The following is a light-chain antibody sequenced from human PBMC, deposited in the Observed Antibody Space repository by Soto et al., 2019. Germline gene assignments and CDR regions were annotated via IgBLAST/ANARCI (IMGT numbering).Light chain of an antibody. CDR3: CSYTTSNTRQIV. CDR2: DVS. CDR1: SSDGGGYNY. J-gene: IGLJ1*01. Sequence: LAPPASVSGSPGQSITISCTGTSSDGGGYNYVSWYRQHPGKAPKFMIYDVSSRPSGVSNRFSGSKSGNTASLTISGLQAEDEVDYYCCSYTTSNTRQIVFGTGTKVTVL. V-gene: IGLV2-14*03.